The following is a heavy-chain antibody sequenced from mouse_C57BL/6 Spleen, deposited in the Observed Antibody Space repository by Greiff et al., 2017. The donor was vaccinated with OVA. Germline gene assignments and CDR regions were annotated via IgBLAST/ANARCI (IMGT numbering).Heavy chain of an antibody. CDR1: GYTFTSYW. D-gene: IGHD1-1*01. J-gene: IGHJ2*01. Sequence: QVQLQQPGAELVRPGSSVKLSCKASGYTFTSYWMHWVKQRPIKGLEWIGNIDPSDSETHYTQKFKDKDTLTVDQSSSTAYMQLSSLTSAESAVYYGARGGTTVVDDWGKGTTRTVSS. V-gene: IGHV1-52*01. CDR2: IDPSDSET. CDR3: ARGGTTVVDD.